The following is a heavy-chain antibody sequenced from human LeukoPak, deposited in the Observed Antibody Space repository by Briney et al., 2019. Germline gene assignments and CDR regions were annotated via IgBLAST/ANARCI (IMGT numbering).Heavy chain of an antibody. CDR1: GFTFSSYA. J-gene: IGHJ4*02. CDR3: AREVALGNYFDY. V-gene: IGHV3-30*04. D-gene: IGHD2-15*01. Sequence: GGSLRLSCAASGFTFSSYAMHWVRQAPGKGLEWVAVISYDGSNKYYADSVKGRFTISRDNSKNTLYLQMNSLRSEDTAVYYCAREVALGNYFDYWGQGTLVTVSS. CDR2: ISYDGSNK.